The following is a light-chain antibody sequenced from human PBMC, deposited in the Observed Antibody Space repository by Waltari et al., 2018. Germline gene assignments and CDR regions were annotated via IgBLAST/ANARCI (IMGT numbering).Light chain of an antibody. Sequence: SYELTQPPSLSFSPGQTASITCSGYKLGDLDASWYQQKPGKSPVLVIYQDTRRPSGIPERFSGSNSGNTATLTISGTQAMDEADYYCQAWDSITSHVVFGGGTKLTVL. V-gene: IGLV3-1*01. CDR2: QDT. J-gene: IGLJ2*01. CDR1: KLGDLD. CDR3: QAWDSITSHVV.